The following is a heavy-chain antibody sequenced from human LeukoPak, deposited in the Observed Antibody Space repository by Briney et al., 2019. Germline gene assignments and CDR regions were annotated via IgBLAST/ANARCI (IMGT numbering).Heavy chain of an antibody. CDR2: ISYDGSNK. D-gene: IGHD6-19*01. Sequence: PGGSLRLSCAASGFTFSSYGMHWVRQAPGKGLEWVAVISYDGSNKYYADSVKGRFTISRDNSKNTLYLQMNSLRAEDTAVYYCARRSGRIAVAGTDYYYYGMDVWGQGTTVTVSS. CDR3: ARRSGRIAVAGTDYYYYGMDV. V-gene: IGHV3-30*03. J-gene: IGHJ6*02. CDR1: GFTFSSYG.